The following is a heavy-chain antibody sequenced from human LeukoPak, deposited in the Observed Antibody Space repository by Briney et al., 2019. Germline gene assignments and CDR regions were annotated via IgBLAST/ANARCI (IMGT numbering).Heavy chain of an antibody. CDR1: GGSISSGGYY. CDR3: ASNRVIWFGEFNYYYGMDV. Sequence: SQTLSLTCTVSGGSISSGGYYWSWIRQYPGKGLEWIGYIYYSGSTYYNPSLKSRVTISVDTSKNQFSLKLSSVTAADTAVYYCASNRVIWFGEFNYYYGMDVWGKGTTVTVSS. D-gene: IGHD3-10*01. V-gene: IGHV4-31*03. J-gene: IGHJ6*04. CDR2: IYYSGST.